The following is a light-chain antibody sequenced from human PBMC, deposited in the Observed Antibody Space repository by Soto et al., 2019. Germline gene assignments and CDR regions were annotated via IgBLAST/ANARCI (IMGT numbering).Light chain of an antibody. J-gene: IGLJ2*01. CDR3: SSYTTSNTLL. V-gene: IGLV2-14*01. CDR2: DVS. Sequence: QSVLTQPASVSGSPGQSITISCTGTSGDIGGYNYVSWYQQHPGKAPKLMIYDVSDRPSGVSNRFSGSKSGNTASLTISGLQAEDEADYYCSSYTTSNTLLFGGGTKVTVL. CDR1: SGDIGGYNY.